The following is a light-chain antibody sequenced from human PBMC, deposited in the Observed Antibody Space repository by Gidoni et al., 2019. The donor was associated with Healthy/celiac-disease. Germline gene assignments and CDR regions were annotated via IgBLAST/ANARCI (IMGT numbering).Light chain of an antibody. Sequence: EIVLTQSPATLSLSPGERATLSCRASQSFSSYLAWYQQKPGQAPRLLIYEASNRDTGSPARFSGSGSGTDFTLTISSLEPEDFAVYYCQQRSNWPGSFGQGTKLEIK. V-gene: IGKV3-11*01. CDR2: EAS. CDR3: QQRSNWPGS. J-gene: IGKJ2*03. CDR1: QSFSSY.